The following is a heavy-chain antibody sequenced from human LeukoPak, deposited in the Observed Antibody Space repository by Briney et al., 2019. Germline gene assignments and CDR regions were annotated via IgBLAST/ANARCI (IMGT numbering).Heavy chain of an antibody. D-gene: IGHD3-10*01. CDR3: AKSVYGSGNY. V-gene: IGHV3-23*01. Sequence: PGGSLRLSCAASGFTISSYGMSWVRQAPGKGLEWVSSISGGTTYYADSVKGRFTISRDNSKNIVSLQMNSLRAEDTAVYYCAKSVYGSGNYWGQGTLVTLSS. CDR1: GFTISSYG. CDR2: ISGGTT. J-gene: IGHJ4*02.